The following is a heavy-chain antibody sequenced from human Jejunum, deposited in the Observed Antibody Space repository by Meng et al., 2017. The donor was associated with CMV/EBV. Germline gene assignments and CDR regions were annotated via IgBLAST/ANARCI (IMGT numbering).Heavy chain of an antibody. Sequence: QVQLVQSGAEVKKPGASVRVSCTAPVYTFNTYSMHWLRQAPGQGLEWMGVINPSGGSSIYAQRFQGRVTMTSDTSTTTVYMDLSSLRSEDTAVYYCARGPSTINVEKGDWIDSWGQGTLVTVSS. CDR3: ARGPSTINVEKGDWIDS. J-gene: IGHJ4*02. V-gene: IGHV1-46*02. CDR1: VYTFNTYS. D-gene: IGHD5-12*01. CDR2: INPSGGSS.